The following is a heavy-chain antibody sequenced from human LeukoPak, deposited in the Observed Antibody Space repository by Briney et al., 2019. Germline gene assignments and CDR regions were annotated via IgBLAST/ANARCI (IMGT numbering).Heavy chain of an antibody. CDR2: IYMSGST. V-gene: IGHV4-4*07. CDR3: ARGNHPGYCSSTSRQSYYYYMDV. CDR1: GGSISSYY. Sequence: SETLSLTCTVSGGSISSYYWSWIRQPAGKGLEWIGRIYMSGSTNYNPSLKSRVTLSVDTYKHHFSLKLSSVTAADTAMYYRARGNHPGYCSSTSRQSYYYYMDVWGKGTTVTVSS. J-gene: IGHJ6*03. D-gene: IGHD2-2*03.